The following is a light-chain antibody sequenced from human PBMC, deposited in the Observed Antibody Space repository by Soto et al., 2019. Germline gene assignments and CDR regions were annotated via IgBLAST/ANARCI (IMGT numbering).Light chain of an antibody. CDR1: NSNIGNNY. V-gene: IGLV1-51*02. Sequence: QSVLTQPPSVSAAPGQKVTVSCSGSNSNIGNNYVSWYQQLPGTAPKLLIYENNKRPSGIPDRFSGSKSGTSATLGITGLQTGDEADYYCGTWDSSLSTDVFGTGTKVTVL. J-gene: IGLJ1*01. CDR3: GTWDSSLSTDV. CDR2: ENN.